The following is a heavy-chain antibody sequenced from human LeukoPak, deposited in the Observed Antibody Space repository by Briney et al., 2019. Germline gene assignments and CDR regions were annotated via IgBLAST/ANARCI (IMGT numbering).Heavy chain of an antibody. J-gene: IGHJ5*02. CDR2: INPNSGGT. CDR1: GYTFTGYY. Sequence: GASVKVSCEASGYTFTGYYMHWVRQAPGQGLEWMGWINPNSGGTNYAQKFQGRVTMTRDTSISTAYMELSRLRSDDTAVYYCARSHRITMIVVPTGWFDPWGQGTLVTVSS. D-gene: IGHD3-22*01. CDR3: ARSHRITMIVVPTGWFDP. V-gene: IGHV1-2*02.